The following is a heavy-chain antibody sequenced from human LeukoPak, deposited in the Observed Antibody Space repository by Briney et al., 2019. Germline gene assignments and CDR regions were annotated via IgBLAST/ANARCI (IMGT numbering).Heavy chain of an antibody. D-gene: IGHD6-13*01. V-gene: IGHV3-21*01. CDR1: GFTFSSYS. CDR2: ISSSSSYI. J-gene: IGHJ3*02. Sequence: GGSLRLSCAAPGFTFSSYSMNWVRQAPGKGLEWVSSISSSSSYIYYADSVKGRFTISRDNAKNSLYLQMNSLRAEDTAVYYCARGRTGIAAAGKRADDAFDIWGQGTMVTVSS. CDR3: ARGRTGIAAAGKRADDAFDI.